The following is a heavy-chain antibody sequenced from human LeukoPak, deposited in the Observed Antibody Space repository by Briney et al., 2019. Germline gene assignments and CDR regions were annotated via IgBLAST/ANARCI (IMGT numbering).Heavy chain of an antibody. J-gene: IGHJ4*02. V-gene: IGHV4-61*02. D-gene: IGHD1-26*01. CDR1: GGSITSAGYY. Sequence: SQTLSHTCTVSGGSITSAGYYWTWIRQPAGKGLEWVGRIYISGDTNYNPSLKSRVAISLDTSKNQFSLKLNSLTAADTAVYYCARGIGSTGTYYFDYWGQGTLVTVSA. CDR2: IYISGDT. CDR3: ARGIGSTGTYYFDY.